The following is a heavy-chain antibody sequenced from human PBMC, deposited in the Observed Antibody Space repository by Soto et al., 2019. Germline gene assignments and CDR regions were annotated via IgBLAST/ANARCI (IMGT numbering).Heavy chain of an antibody. CDR2: ISYDGSNK. V-gene: IGHV3-30-3*01. CDR1: GFTFSSYA. Sequence: HPGGSLRLSCVASGFTFSSYAMHWVRQAPGKGLEWVALISYDGSNKYYADSVRGRFTISRDISKNTLYLQMINLGTEDTAVYYCARDRGFSGYHAYLDYWGQGA. CDR3: ARDRGFSGYHAYLDY. J-gene: IGHJ4*02. D-gene: IGHD5-12*01.